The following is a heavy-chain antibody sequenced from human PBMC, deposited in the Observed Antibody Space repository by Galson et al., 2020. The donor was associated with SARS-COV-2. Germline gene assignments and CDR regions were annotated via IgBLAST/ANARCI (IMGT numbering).Heavy chain of an antibody. D-gene: IGHD3-22*01. CDR3: VRLDNRGGRDFSFYYYGLDL. CDR2: IYHGDSTT. J-gene: IGHJ6*02. CDR1: GNSFTEYW. V-gene: IGHV5-51*01. Sequence: GESPKISCKDSGNSFTEYWIGWVRQMPGKGLEWLEIIYHGDSTTTYSPSFQGQVTISADKSISTAYLQWSGLKASDTAIYDCVRLDNRGGRDFSFYYYGLDLWGQGTTVTVSS.